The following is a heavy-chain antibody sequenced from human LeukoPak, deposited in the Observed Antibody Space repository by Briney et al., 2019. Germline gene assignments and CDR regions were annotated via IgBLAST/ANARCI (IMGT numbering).Heavy chain of an antibody. CDR2: ISGSGGST. V-gene: IGHV3-23*01. CDR3: AKEPGYSGYVPQYYFDY. D-gene: IGHD5-12*01. J-gene: IGHJ4*02. Sequence: PGGSLRLSCAASGFTFSSYAMSWVRQAPGKGLEWGSAISGSGGSTYYADSVKGRFTISRDNSKNTLYLQMNSLRAEDTAVYYCAKEPGYSGYVPQYYFDYWGQGTLVTVSS. CDR1: GFTFSSYA.